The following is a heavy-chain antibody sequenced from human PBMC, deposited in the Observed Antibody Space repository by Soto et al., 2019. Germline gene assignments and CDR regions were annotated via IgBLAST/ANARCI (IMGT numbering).Heavy chain of an antibody. CDR3: ARFLAARHDGNFDI. V-gene: IGHV4-59*01. J-gene: IGHJ3*02. CDR2: IYYSGST. Sequence: SETLSLTCTVSGGSISSYYWSWIRQPPGKGLEWIGYIYYSGSTNYNPSLKSRVTISVDTSKNQFSLKLSSVTAADTAVYYCARFLAARHDGNFDIWGQGTMVTVSS. D-gene: IGHD6-6*01. CDR1: GGSISSYY.